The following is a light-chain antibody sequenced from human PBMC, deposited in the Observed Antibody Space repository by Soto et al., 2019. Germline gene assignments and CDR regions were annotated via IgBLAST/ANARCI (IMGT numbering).Light chain of an antibody. CDR3: QQYNSYSWT. CDR1: QSFSNW. CDR2: KAS. V-gene: IGKV1-5*03. Sequence: DILMTQSRSTLSASVGDTVTIACRASQSFSNWLAWYQQKPGKDPKFLIYKASTLESGVPSRFSGSGSGTEFTLTIRSLQPDDFATYYCQQYNSYSWTFGQGTKVEIK. J-gene: IGKJ1*01.